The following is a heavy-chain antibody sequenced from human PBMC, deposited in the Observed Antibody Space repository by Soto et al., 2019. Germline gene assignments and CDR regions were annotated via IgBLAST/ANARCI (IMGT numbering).Heavy chain of an antibody. D-gene: IGHD3-3*01. CDR3: ARDSHCYSYYDFWSGPKYYYYYMDV. V-gene: IGHV4-59*01. CDR2: IYYSGST. J-gene: IGHJ6*03. Sequence: ETLSLTCTVSGGSISSYYWSWIRQPPGKGLKWIGYIYYSGSTNYNPSLKSRVTISVDTSKNQFSLKLSSVTAADTAVYYCARDSHCYSYYDFWSGPKYYYYYMDVWGKGTTVTVSS. CDR1: GGSISSYY.